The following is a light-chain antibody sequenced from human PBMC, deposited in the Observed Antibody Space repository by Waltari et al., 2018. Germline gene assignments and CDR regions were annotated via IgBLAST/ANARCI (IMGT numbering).Light chain of an antibody. CDR3: QQFFTLPFT. Sequence: DIQMTQSPSSLSAFVGDRVTITCRASQTIHTSLSWYQVKPGKPPRLLIYGASTLASGVPSRFSGGGAWTEFTLTISTLQREDFATYSCQQFFTLPFTFGQGT. CDR2: GAS. J-gene: IGKJ2*01. CDR1: QTIHTS. V-gene: IGKV1-39*01.